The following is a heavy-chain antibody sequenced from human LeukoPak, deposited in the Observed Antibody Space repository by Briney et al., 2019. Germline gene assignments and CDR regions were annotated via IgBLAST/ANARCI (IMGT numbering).Heavy chain of an antibody. D-gene: IGHD3-10*01. V-gene: IGHV4-39*07. CDR1: GGSINNRDYF. Sequence: SETLSLTCTVSGGSINNRDYFWGWIRQLPGMGLEFIGNVYYSGITYYNPSLRSRVTISMDMSKNQFSLKLTSVTAADTAVYYCARSTWGSGRCRFDPWGQGTLVTVSS. CDR3: ARSTWGSGRCRFDP. J-gene: IGHJ5*02. CDR2: VYYSGIT.